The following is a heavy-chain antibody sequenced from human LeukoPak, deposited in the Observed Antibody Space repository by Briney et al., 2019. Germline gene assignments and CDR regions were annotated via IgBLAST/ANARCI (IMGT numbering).Heavy chain of an antibody. V-gene: IGHV3-23*01. Sequence: GGSLRLSCAASGFTFSSYAMSWVRQAPGKGLEWVSGISGSGGSTYYADSVKGRFTISRDNSKNTLYLQMNSLRAEDTAVYYCARDRKRANYYYGLDVWGPGTTVTVSS. CDR2: ISGSGGST. CDR3: ARDRKRANYYYGLDV. D-gene: IGHD6-25*01. CDR1: GFTFSSYA. J-gene: IGHJ6*02.